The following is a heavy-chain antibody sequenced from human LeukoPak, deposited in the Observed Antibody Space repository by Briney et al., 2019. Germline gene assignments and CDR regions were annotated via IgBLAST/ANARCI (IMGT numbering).Heavy chain of an antibody. CDR1: GFTFRDYY. CDR3: ARDTKRYQKYYFDY. J-gene: IGHJ4*02. Sequence: GGSLTLSCALSGFTFRDYYVSWIRQAPGKGLKWVSYISGSSSYTNYADSVKGRFTISRDNAKNSRYLQMNSLRAEDTAVYYCARDTKRYQKYYFDYWGQGTLVTVSS. D-gene: IGHD1-26*01. CDR2: ISGSSSYT. V-gene: IGHV3-11*06.